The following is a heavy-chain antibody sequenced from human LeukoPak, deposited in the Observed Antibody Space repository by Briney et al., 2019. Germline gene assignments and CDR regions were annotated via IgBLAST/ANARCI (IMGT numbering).Heavy chain of an antibody. CDR1: GGPFSGYY. V-gene: IGHV4-34*01. CDR3: AREGAIAAALDY. CDR2: INHSGST. Sequence: PSETLSLTCAVYGGPFSGYYWSWIRQPPGKGLEWIGEINHSGSTNYNPSLKSRVTISVDTSKNQFSLKLSSVTAADTAVYYCAREGAIAAALDYWGQGTLVTVSS. J-gene: IGHJ4*02. D-gene: IGHD6-13*01.